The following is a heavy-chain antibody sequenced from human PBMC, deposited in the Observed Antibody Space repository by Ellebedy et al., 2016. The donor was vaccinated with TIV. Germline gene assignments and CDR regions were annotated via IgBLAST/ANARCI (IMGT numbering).Heavy chain of an antibody. Sequence: GSLRLXCSVSGGSVSSTTDYWGWIRQPPGKGLEWIGHIYYSGITYYNPSLKSRVTISVDTSKNQFSLKLSSVTAADTAVYYCARVNGGYVDDYWGQGTLVTVSS. J-gene: IGHJ4*02. CDR1: GGSVSSTTDY. CDR3: ARVNGGYVDDY. V-gene: IGHV4-39*07. D-gene: IGHD5-12*01. CDR2: IYYSGIT.